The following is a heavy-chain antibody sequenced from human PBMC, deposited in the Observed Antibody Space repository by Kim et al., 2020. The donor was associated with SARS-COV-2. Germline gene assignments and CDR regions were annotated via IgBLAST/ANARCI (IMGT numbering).Heavy chain of an antibody. CDR2: ISGSGGST. J-gene: IGHJ6*02. V-gene: IGHV3-23*01. Sequence: GGSLRLSCAASGFGFSSYAMSWVRQAPGKGLEWVSAISGSGGSTYYADCVKGRFTISRDNSKNTLYLEMNNLRAEDTAVYHCVKERAPAGIYGMDVWGQG. CDR3: VKERAPAGIYGMDV. CDR1: GFGFSSYA.